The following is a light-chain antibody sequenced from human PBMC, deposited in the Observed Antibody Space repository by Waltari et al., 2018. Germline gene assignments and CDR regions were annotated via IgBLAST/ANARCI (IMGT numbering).Light chain of an antibody. CDR2: DVS. CDR3: SSYTATDTYV. CDR1: NRDIGLYDY. V-gene: IGLV2-14*03. J-gene: IGLJ1*01. Sequence: SALTQPASMSGYPGQSITISCTATNRDIGLYDYVPGYHQHPGKAPKPFISDVSKRPSGVPARFSGSVSGYTASLTISGLQAEDEADYYCSSYTATDTYVFGSGTTVIVL.